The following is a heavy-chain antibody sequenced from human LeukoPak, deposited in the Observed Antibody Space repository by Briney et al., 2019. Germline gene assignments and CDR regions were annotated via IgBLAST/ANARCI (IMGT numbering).Heavy chain of an antibody. V-gene: IGHV1-69*02. J-gene: IGHJ6*02. D-gene: IGHD4-11*01. Sequence: SVKVSCKASGGTFSSYTLTWVRQAPGQGLEWMGRIIPILGIPNYAQKFQGRVTITADKPTSTAYMDLSSLRSEDTAVYYCARGTTITTNYYYGMDVWGQGTTVTVSS. CDR3: ARGTTITTNYYYGMDV. CDR1: GGTFSSYT. CDR2: IIPILGIP.